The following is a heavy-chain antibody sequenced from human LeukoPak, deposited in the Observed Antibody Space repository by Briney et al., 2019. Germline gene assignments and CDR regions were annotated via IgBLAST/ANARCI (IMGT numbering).Heavy chain of an antibody. CDR1: GGTFSSYA. CDR2: IIPIFGTA. J-gene: IGHJ3*02. CDR3: ARGLALLGYCSSTSCPHDAFDI. D-gene: IGHD2-2*01. V-gene: IGHV1-69*13. Sequence: GASVKVSCKASGGTFSSYAISWVRQAPGQGLEWMGGIIPIFGTANYAQKFQGRVTITADESTSTAYMGLSSLRSEDTAVYYCARGLALLGYCSSTSCPHDAFDIWGQGTMVTVSS.